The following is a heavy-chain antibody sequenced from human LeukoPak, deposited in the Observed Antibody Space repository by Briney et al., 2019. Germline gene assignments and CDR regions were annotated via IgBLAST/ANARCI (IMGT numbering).Heavy chain of an antibody. J-gene: IGHJ6*03. CDR2: IKQDGSEK. CDR3: ARDPYSGTYGNTYYYYMDV. D-gene: IGHD1-26*01. CDR1: GFTFSSYW. Sequence: GGSLRLSCAASGFTFSSYWMSWVRQAPGKGLEWVANIKQDGSEKYYVDSVKGRFTISRDNARNSRYLQMNSLRVEDTAVYYCARDPYSGTYGNTYYYYMDVWGKGTTVTISS. V-gene: IGHV3-7*01.